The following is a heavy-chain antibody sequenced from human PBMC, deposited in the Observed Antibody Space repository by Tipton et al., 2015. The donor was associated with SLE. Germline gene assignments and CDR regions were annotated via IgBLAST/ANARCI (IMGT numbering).Heavy chain of an antibody. V-gene: IGHV4-39*07. Sequence: TLSLTCTVSGDSISSSSYYWGWIRQPPGKGLEWIGSIYHSGSTYYNPSLKSRVTISVDTSKNQFSLKLSSVTAADTAVYYCATGLLRTSGLADYWGQGTLVTVSS. CDR1: GDSISSSSYY. J-gene: IGHJ4*02. D-gene: IGHD2-21*02. CDR2: IYHSGST. CDR3: ATGLLRTSGLADY.